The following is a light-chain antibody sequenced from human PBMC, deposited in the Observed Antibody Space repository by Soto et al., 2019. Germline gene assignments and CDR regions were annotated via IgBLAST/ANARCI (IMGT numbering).Light chain of an antibody. CDR1: SSDVGDYNY. CDR3: SSYAGSNNRVV. V-gene: IGLV2-8*01. CDR2: EVT. J-gene: IGLJ2*01. Sequence: QSVLTQPPSASGSPGQSVTISCTGTSSDVGDYNYVSWYQQHPGKAPKLMIYEVTKRPSGVPDRFSGSKSGNTASLTVSGLQAEDEADYYCSSYAGSNNRVVFGGGTKVTVL.